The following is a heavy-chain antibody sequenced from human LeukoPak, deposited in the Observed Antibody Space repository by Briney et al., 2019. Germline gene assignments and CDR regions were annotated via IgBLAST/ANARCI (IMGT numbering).Heavy chain of an antibody. J-gene: IGHJ4*02. CDR1: GGTFISYA. CDR3: AGTKVEAEISGGYFDY. Sequence: GASVKDSCKASGGTFISYAISWVRQAPGQGLEWMGGIIPIFGTANYAQKLQGGVTINTDESTSTAYIWLSNLRAEGTPRYELAGTKVEAEISGGYFDYWGQGTLVTVSS. CDR2: IIPIFGTA. V-gene: IGHV1-69*05. D-gene: IGHD6-13*01.